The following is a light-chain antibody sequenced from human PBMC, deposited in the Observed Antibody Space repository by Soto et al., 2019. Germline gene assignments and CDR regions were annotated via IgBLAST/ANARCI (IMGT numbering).Light chain of an antibody. CDR3: QQYNSYS. J-gene: IGKJ1*01. CDR1: QSISSY. CDR2: AAS. Sequence: DIHMTQSPSTLSASVGDRVTITCRASQSISSYLHWYQQKPGKAPKLLIYAASNLQTGVPSRFSASGSGTDFTLTISSLQPDDFATYYCQQYNSYSFGQGTKVDIK. V-gene: IGKV1-5*01.